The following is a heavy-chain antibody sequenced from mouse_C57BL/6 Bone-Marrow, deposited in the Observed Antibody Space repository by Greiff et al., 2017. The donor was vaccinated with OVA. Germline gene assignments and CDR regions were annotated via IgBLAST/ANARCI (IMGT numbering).Heavy chain of an antibody. V-gene: IGHV1-54*01. D-gene: IGHD1-1*01. CDR2: INPGSGGT. J-gene: IGHJ2*01. CDR3: ARFTTVVATRFDY. Sequence: QVHVKQSGAELVRPGTSVKVSCKASGYAFTNYLIEWVKQRPGQGLEWIGVINPGSGGTNYNEKFKGKATLTADKSSSTAYMQLSSLTSEDSAVYFCARFTTVVATRFDYWGQGTTLTVSS. CDR1: GYAFTNYL.